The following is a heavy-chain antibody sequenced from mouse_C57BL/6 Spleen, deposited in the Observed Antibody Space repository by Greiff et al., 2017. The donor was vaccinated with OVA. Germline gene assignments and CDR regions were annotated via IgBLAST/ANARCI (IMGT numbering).Heavy chain of an antibody. CDR3: AREGDYGSSYGYFDV. V-gene: IGHV5-17*01. Sequence: EVKLMESGGGLVKPGGSLKLSCAASGFTFSDYGMHWVRQAPEKGLEWVAYISSGSSTIYYADTVKGRFTITRDNAKNTLFLQMTSLRSEDTAMYYCAREGDYGSSYGYFDVWGTGTTVTVSS. CDR1: GFTFSDYG. CDR2: ISSGSSTI. J-gene: IGHJ1*03. D-gene: IGHD1-1*01.